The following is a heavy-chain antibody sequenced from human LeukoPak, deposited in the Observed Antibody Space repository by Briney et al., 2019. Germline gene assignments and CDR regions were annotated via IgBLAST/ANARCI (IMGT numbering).Heavy chain of an antibody. CDR3: AKDQGRNTLIGVFDI. V-gene: IGHV3-30-3*01. J-gene: IGHJ3*02. Sequence: GGSLRLSCAASGFTFSSYAMHWVRLAPGKGLEWVAVISYDGSNKYYADSVKGRFTISRDNSKNTLYLQMNSLRAEDTAVYYCAKDQGRNTLIGVFDIWGQGTMVTVSS. CDR2: ISYDGSNK. D-gene: IGHD3-16*01. CDR1: GFTFSSYA.